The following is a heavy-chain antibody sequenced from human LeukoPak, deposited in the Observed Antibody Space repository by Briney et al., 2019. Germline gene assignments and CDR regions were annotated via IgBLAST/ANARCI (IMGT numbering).Heavy chain of an antibody. V-gene: IGHV3-23*01. CDR1: GFTFSSYA. D-gene: IGHD3-22*01. CDR2: ISGSGGST. CDR3: AKVGDSSGYYYPLFDY. J-gene: IGHJ4*02. Sequence: GGSLRLSCAASGFTFSSYAMSWVRQAPGKGLEWVSAISGSGGSTYYADSVMGRFTISRDNSKNTLYLQMNSLRAEDTAVYYCAKVGDSSGYYYPLFDYWGQGTLVTVSS.